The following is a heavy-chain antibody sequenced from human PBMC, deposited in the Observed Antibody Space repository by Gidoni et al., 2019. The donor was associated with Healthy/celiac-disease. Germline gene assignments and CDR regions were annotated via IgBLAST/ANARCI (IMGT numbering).Heavy chain of an antibody. CDR3: ARGYPVSGGPYYYDGMDV. V-gene: IGHV3-33*01. D-gene: IGHD2-15*01. Sequence: QVQLVESGGGVVQPGRSLRLSGAASGFPFSSYGRHWVRKAPGKGLEWVAVIWYDGSNKYYADSVKGRFTISRDNSKNTLYLQMNSLRAEDTAVYYCARGYPVSGGPYYYDGMDVWGQGTTVTVSS. J-gene: IGHJ6*02. CDR1: GFPFSSYG. CDR2: IWYDGSNK.